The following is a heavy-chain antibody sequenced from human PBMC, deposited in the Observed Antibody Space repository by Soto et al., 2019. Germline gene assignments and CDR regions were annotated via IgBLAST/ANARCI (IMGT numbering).Heavy chain of an antibody. D-gene: IGHD3-22*01. V-gene: IGHV3-33*01. CDR2: IWYDGSNK. J-gene: IGHJ5*02. Sequence: PGGSLRLSCAASGFTFSSYGMHWVRQAPGKGLEWVAVIWYDGSNKYYADSVKGRFTISRDNSKNTLYLQMNSLRAEDTAVYYCARDTYYYDSSGFDPWGQGTLVTVSS. CDR3: ARDTYYYDSSGFDP. CDR1: GFTFSSYG.